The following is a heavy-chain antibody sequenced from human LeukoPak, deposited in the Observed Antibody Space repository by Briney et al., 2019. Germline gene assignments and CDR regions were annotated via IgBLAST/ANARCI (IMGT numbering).Heavy chain of an antibody. D-gene: IGHD3-3*01. V-gene: IGHV5-51*01. CDR1: GCGFTSYW. J-gene: IGHJ3*02. Sequence: GGSLKISCKGSGCGFTSYWIGWVRQMPGKGLEWMGIIYPRDSDTRYSTSFQGQVTISADKSTNTAYLQWSSLKASDTAMYYCARTEKPSSFWSGYYSPDDAFDMWGQGTMVTVSS. CDR3: ARTEKPSSFWSGYYSPDDAFDM. CDR2: IYPRDSDT.